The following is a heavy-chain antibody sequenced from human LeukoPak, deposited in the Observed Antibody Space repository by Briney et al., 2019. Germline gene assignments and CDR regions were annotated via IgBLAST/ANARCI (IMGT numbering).Heavy chain of an antibody. CDR1: GFTFSSYW. CDR2: IKQDRGEK. V-gene: IGHV3-7*03. CDR3: ARGTGSGSSGAIDY. D-gene: IGHD6-6*01. J-gene: IGHJ4*02. Sequence: GGSLRLSCAASGFTFSSYWMSWVRQAPGKGLEWVAKIKQDRGEKYFVDSVKGRCTISRDNAKNSLYLQINSLRAEDTAVYYCARGTGSGSSGAIDYWGQGTLVTVSS.